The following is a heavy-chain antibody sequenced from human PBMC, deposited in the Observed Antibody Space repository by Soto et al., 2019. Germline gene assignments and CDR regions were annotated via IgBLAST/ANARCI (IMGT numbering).Heavy chain of an antibody. CDR3: ARGFIVGATTFFGY. Sequence: SETLSLTCTVSGGSISSYYWSWIRQPPGKGLEWIGYIYYSGSTNYNPSLKSRVTISVDTSKNQFSLKLSSVTAADTAVYYCARGFIVGATTFFGYWGQGTLVTVSS. CDR1: GGSISSYY. J-gene: IGHJ4*02. D-gene: IGHD1-26*01. V-gene: IGHV4-59*01. CDR2: IYYSGST.